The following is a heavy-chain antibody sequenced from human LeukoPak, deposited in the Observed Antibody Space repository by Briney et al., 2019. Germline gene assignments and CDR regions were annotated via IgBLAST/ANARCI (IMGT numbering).Heavy chain of an antibody. CDR3: ARVDVFGVVSSDYYYYYMDV. J-gene: IGHJ6*03. Sequence: SETLSLTCTVSGGSISSYYWSWIRQPPGKGLEWIGYIYYSGSTNYNPSLKSRVTMSVDTPKNQFSLKLSYVTAADTAVYYCARVDVFGVVSSDYYYYYMDVWGKGTTVTVSS. CDR1: GGSISSYY. V-gene: IGHV4-59*12. D-gene: IGHD3-3*01. CDR2: IYYSGST.